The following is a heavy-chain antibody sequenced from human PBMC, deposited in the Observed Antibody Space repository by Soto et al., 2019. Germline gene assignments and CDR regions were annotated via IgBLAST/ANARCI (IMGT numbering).Heavy chain of an antibody. J-gene: IGHJ4*02. CDR2: IYYSGST. D-gene: IGHD1-1*01. V-gene: IGHV4-31*03. Sequence: SETLSLTCTVSGGSISSGGYYWSWIRQHPGKGLEWIGYIYYSGSTYYNPSLKSRVTISEDTSKNQFSLKLSSVTAADTAVYYCARWPQLEPRFDYWGQGTLVTVSS. CDR1: GGSISSGGYY. CDR3: ARWPQLEPRFDY.